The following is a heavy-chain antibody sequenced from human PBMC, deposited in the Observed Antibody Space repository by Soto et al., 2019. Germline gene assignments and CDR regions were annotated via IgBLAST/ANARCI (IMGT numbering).Heavy chain of an antibody. D-gene: IGHD2-15*01. Sequence: EVQLVESGGGLVQPGGSLRLSCAASGFTFSSYWMSWVRQAPGKGLEWVANIKQDGSEKYYVDSVKGRFTISRDNAKNSLYLQMNSLRAEDTAVYYCERYYCSGGSCYSAPDYWGQGTLVTVSS. CDR2: IKQDGSEK. J-gene: IGHJ4*02. CDR1: GFTFSSYW. CDR3: ERYYCSGGSCYSAPDY. V-gene: IGHV3-7*01.